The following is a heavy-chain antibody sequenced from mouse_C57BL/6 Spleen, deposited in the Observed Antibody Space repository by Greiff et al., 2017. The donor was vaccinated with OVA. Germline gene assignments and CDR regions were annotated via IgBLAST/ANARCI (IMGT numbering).Heavy chain of an antibody. D-gene: IGHD3-2*02. CDR3: ARGAAQGFAY. CDR1: GYTFTSYW. J-gene: IGHJ3*01. CDR2: IDPNSGGT. V-gene: IGHV1-72*01. Sequence: VQLQQPGAELVKPGASVTLSCKASGYTFTSYWMHWVKQRPGRGLEWIGRIDPNSGGTKYNEKFKGKATLTVDKPSGTAYRQVSGLTSEDSAVYYCARGAAQGFAYWGQGTLVTVSA.